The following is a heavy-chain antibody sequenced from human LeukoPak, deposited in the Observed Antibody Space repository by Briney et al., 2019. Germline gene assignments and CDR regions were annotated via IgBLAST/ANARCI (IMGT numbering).Heavy chain of an antibody. V-gene: IGHV3-11*05. J-gene: IGHJ4*02. CDR1: GFTFSDYY. Sequence: GGSLRLSCAASGFTFSDYYMSWIRQAPGRGLEWVSYISSSSSYTDYADSVKGRFTISRDNAKNSLNLQMNSLRAEDTAVYYCARDSGYSGYSDYWGQGTLVTVSS. CDR3: ARDSGYSGYSDY. CDR2: ISSSSSYT. D-gene: IGHD5-12*01.